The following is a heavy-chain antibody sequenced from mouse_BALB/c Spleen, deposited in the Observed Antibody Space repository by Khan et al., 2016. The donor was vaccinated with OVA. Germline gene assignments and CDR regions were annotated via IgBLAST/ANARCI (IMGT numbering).Heavy chain of an antibody. CDR3: AGMYGGDFDY. J-gene: IGHJ2*01. CDR2: ISYSGNT. D-gene: IGHD2-10*02. Sequence: EVKLLASGPGLVKPSQSLSLTCTVTGYSITSDYAWNWIRQFPGNKLEWMGYISYSGNTNYNPSLKSRIPITRDTSKNQFFLQLNSVTTEDTATYYCAGMYGGDFDYWGQGTTLTVSS. CDR1: GYSITSDYA. V-gene: IGHV3-2*02.